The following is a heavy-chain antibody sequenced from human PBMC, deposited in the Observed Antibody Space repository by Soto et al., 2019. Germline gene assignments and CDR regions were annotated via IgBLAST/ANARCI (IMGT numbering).Heavy chain of an antibody. V-gene: IGHV4-4*02. D-gene: IGHD3-22*01. CDR3: ARGPHPGYYDSSGYPYGGWFDP. Sequence: SETLSLTCAVSGGSISSSNWWSWVRQPPGKGLEWIGEIYHSGSTNYNPSLKCRVTISVDKSTNKFSLELSSVTAADTAVYYCARGPHPGYYDSSGYPYGGWFDPWGQGTLVNVSS. CDR2: IYHSGST. CDR1: GGSISSSNW. J-gene: IGHJ5*02.